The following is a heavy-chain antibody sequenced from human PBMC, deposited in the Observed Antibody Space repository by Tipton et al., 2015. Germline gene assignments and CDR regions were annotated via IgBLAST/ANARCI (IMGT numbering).Heavy chain of an antibody. Sequence: QLVQSGAEVRKPGESLKISCKASGYSFTNYWGWIRQPPGKGLEWIGSIFHRGDTNYNPSLKSRVTISLDTSKNQFSLKLNSVTAADTAVYYCARGLLLWFGMSDYWGRGTLVTVSS. D-gene: IGHD3-10*01. CDR2: IFHRGDT. J-gene: IGHJ4*02. V-gene: IGHV4-38-2*02. CDR1: GYSFTNY. CDR3: ARGLLLWFGMSDY.